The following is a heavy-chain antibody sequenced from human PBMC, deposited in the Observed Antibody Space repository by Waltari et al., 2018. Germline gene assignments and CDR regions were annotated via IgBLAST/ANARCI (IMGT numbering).Heavy chain of an antibody. CDR1: RFTFSTYA. CDR2: ISGSGSST. Sequence: EVQLVESGGGLVQPGGSLRLSCAASRFTFSTYAMSWVRQAPGKGLEWVSAISGSGSSTYYIDSVKGRFTISRDSSTNTLYLHMTSLRVEDSALYYCAKAIDYGGVFDYWGQGTLVTVSS. J-gene: IGHJ4*02. CDR3: AKAIDYGGVFDY. D-gene: IGHD4-17*01. V-gene: IGHV3-23*04.